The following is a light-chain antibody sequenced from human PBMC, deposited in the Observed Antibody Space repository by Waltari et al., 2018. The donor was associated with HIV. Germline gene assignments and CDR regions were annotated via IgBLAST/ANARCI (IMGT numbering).Light chain of an antibody. Sequence: DIVMTQSPDSLTASLAESATIKCNSSQSVFVNSYVKKNLAWYQQKSGQPPKLLVYWASDRQSGVPERFSGSGSGTDFTLTISSLQAEDVAIYYCQQYYSTPQTFGQGTKVEVK. CDR3: QQYYSTPQT. CDR2: WAS. CDR1: QSVFVNSYVKKN. J-gene: IGKJ1*01. V-gene: IGKV4-1*01.